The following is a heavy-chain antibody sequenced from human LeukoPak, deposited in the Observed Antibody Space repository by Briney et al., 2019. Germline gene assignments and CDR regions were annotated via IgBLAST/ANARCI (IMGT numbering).Heavy chain of an antibody. CDR1: GDSVSSNSAA. Sequence: SQTLSLTCGISGDSVSSNSAAWNWIRHSPSRGLEWLGRIFFRSKWYNDYAVSVQGRISINPDTSKNQFSLQLNSVTPEDTAIYYCARGNYNALDYWGQGTLVTVSS. J-gene: IGHJ4*02. CDR2: IFFRSKWYN. D-gene: IGHD1-14*01. V-gene: IGHV6-1*01. CDR3: ARGNYNALDY.